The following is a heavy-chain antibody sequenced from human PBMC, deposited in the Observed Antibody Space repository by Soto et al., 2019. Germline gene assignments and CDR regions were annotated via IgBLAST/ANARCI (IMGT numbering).Heavy chain of an antibody. CDR2: IYPSGST. V-gene: IGHV4-34*01. CDR1: GGPLSEYN. Sequence: SETLSLTCAVSGGPLSEYNWSWIRQSPGKGLEWIGEIYPSGSTYYNPSLKSRVTISVDRSKNQFSLKLSSVTAADTAVYYCAREIRGVRNVTNWFDPWGQGTLVTVSS. J-gene: IGHJ5*02. CDR3: AREIRGVRNVTNWFDP. D-gene: IGHD3-10*01.